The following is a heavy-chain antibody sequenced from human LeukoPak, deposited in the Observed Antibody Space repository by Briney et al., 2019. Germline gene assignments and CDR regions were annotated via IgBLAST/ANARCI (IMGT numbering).Heavy chain of an antibody. D-gene: IGHD6-13*01. J-gene: IGHJ5*02. CDR1: GGSFSGYY. Sequence: PSETLSLTCAVYGGSFSGYYCSWVRQPPGKGLEWIGEINHSGSTNYNPSLKSRVTISVDTSKNQFSLKLSSVTAADTAVYYCASRYSSSWDENWFDPWGQGTLVTVSS. CDR3: ASRYSSSWDENWFDP. V-gene: IGHV4-34*01. CDR2: INHSGST.